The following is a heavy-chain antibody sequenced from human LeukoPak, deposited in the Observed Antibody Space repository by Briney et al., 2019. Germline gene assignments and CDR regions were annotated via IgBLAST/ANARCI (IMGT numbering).Heavy chain of an antibody. CDR3: ARAHSSTRPFDY. V-gene: IGHV4-59*01. Sequence: SETLSLTCTVSGVSFNSYYWTWIRQPPGKGLEWIGYIYYSGSTNYNPSLKSRVTISVDTSKNQFSLKLSSVTAADTAVYYCARAHSSTRPFDYWGQGTLVTVSS. CDR2: IYYSGST. CDR1: GVSFNSYY. D-gene: IGHD6-19*01. J-gene: IGHJ4*02.